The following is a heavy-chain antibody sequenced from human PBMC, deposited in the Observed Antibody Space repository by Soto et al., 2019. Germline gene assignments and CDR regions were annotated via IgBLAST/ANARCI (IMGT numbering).Heavy chain of an antibody. V-gene: IGHV4-31*03. CDR3: ARSLDDYGGMGFDY. J-gene: IGHJ4*02. CDR1: GGSISSGGYY. D-gene: IGHD4-17*01. CDR2: IYYSGST. Sequence: SETLSLTCTVSGGSISSGGYYWSWIRQHPGKGLEWIGYIYYSGSTYYNPSLKSRVTISVDTSKNQFSLKLSSVTAADTAVYYCARSLDDYGGMGFDYWAQGTLVTVSS.